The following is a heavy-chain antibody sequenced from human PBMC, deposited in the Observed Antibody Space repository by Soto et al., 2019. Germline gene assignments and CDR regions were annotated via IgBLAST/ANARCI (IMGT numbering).Heavy chain of an antibody. D-gene: IGHD6-13*01. V-gene: IGHV3-23*01. J-gene: IGHJ4*02. Sequence: EVRLLESGGGLVQPGGSLRLSCAASGFTFSSYAMTWVRQAPGKGLEWVSGISGSGGNTYYADSVKGRFAISRDNSKNTLYLQMNSLRAEDTAVYYCAKKGAAAAPGVDYWGQGTLVTVSS. CDR3: AKKGAAAAPGVDY. CDR1: GFTFSSYA. CDR2: ISGSGGNT.